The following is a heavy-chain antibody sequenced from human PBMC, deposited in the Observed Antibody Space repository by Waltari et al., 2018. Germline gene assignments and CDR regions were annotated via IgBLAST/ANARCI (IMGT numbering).Heavy chain of an antibody. J-gene: IGHJ6*02. Sequence: EVQLVESGGGLVQPGGSLRLSCAASGFTFSSYEMNWVRQAPGKGLEWVSYIRSSGSTIYYADSVKGRFTSSRDNAKNSLYLQMNSLRAEDTAVYYCARDRAAAAAYYYYGMDVWDQGTTVTVSS. CDR1: GFTFSSYE. CDR2: IRSSGSTI. D-gene: IGHD6-13*01. V-gene: IGHV3-48*03. CDR3: ARDRAAAAAYYYYGMDV.